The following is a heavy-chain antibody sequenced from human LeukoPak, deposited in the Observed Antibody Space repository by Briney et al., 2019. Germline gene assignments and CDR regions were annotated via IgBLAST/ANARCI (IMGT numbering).Heavy chain of an antibody. V-gene: IGHV1-2*02. Sequence: ATVKVSCKASGYTFTSYYMHWVRQAPGQGLEWMGWINPNSGGTNYAQKFQGRVTMTRDTSISTAYMELSRLRSDDTAVYYCARWVAVAGGYFDYWGQGTLVTVSS. CDR3: ARWVAVAGGYFDY. D-gene: IGHD6-19*01. CDR1: GYTFTSYY. J-gene: IGHJ4*02. CDR2: INPNSGGT.